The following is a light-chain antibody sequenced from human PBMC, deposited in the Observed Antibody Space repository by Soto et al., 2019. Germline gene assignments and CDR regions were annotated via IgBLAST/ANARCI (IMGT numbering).Light chain of an antibody. Sequence: EIVMAQSPATLSVSPGERATLSCRASQSINSSLAWNQQIPGQAPRLLIYGTSTRTTGIPPKFSGSGSGTEFTLNFSSLQVEKFAVYSCQQYNSWPRTFGQGTKVKIK. V-gene: IGKV3-15*01. CDR1: QSINSS. J-gene: IGKJ1*01. CDR2: GTS. CDR3: QQYNSWPRT.